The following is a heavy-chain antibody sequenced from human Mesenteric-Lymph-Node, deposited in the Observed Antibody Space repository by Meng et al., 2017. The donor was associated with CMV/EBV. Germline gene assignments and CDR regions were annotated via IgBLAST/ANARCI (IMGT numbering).Heavy chain of an antibody. CDR3: ARRTIFGPYGLDV. CDR1: GGSISTYY. J-gene: IGHJ6*02. Sequence: GSLRLSCAVSGGSISTYYWSWIRQAPGKGLEWIAYFYYSGSTNYSPSLQSRLTISVDTSKNQISLKLTSVTAADTAVYYCARRTIFGPYGLDVWGQGTTVTVSS. V-gene: IGHV4-59*01. CDR2: FYYSGST. D-gene: IGHD3-3*01.